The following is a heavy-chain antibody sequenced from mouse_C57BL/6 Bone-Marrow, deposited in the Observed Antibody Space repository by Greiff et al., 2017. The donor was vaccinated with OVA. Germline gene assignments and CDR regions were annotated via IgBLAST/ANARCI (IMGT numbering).Heavy chain of an antibody. CDR2: IWSGGST. V-gene: IGHV2-2*01. Sequence: VKLMESGPGLVQPSQSLSITCTVSGFSLTSYGVHWVRQSPGKGLEWLGVIWSGGSTDYNAAFISRLSISKDNSKSQVFFKMNSLQADDTAIYYCASDLAYWGQGTLVTVSA. CDR1: GFSLTSYG. CDR3: ASDLAY. J-gene: IGHJ3*01.